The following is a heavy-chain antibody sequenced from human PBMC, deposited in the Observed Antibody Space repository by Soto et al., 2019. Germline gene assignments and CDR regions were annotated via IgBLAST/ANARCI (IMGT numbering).Heavy chain of an antibody. CDR1: GFTFTDYV. D-gene: IGHD3-3*01. J-gene: IGHJ6*02. V-gene: IGHV3-23*01. CDR3: ARDRSTDFGLDV. Sequence: GGSLRLSCVASGFTFTDYVMSWVRQVPGKGLEWVSSISDGGERTDYRDSVRGRFTISRDNARFTLHLQMNSLRVGDTATYFCARDRSTDFGLDVWGQGTTVTVSS. CDR2: ISDGGERT.